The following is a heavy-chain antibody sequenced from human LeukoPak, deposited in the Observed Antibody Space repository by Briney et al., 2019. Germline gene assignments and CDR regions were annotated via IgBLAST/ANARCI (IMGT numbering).Heavy chain of an antibody. J-gene: IGHJ4*02. Sequence: SESLSLTCTVSGGSISSSSYHWGWIRQPPGKRLEWIGSIYYSGRTYYNPSLKSRVTISVDTSKNQFSLKLSSVTAADTAVYYCARRRDYYDSSGYAFDYWGQGTLVTVSS. V-gene: IGHV4-39*01. CDR3: ARRRDYYDSSGYAFDY. CDR2: IYYSGRT. D-gene: IGHD3-22*01. CDR1: GGSISSSSYH.